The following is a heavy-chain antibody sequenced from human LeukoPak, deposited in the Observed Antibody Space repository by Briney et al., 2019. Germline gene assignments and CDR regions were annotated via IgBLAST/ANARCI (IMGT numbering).Heavy chain of an antibody. CDR3: ARGWASSLYYFDF. D-gene: IGHD2-2*01. V-gene: IGHV4-59*01. Sequence: SETLSLTCAVSGGSMRNYYWSWIRQPPGKGLEWIGYTYDSGSPSYNPSLRSRVSISIDTSKNQFSLNLSSVTAADTAVYYCARGWASSLYYFDFWGQGTLVTVSS. CDR1: GGSMRNYY. J-gene: IGHJ4*02. CDR2: TYDSGSP.